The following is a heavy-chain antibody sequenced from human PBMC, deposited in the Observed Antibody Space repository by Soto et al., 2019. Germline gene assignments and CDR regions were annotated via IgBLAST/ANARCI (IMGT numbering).Heavy chain of an antibody. CDR1: GGSISSYY. V-gene: IGHV4-4*07. CDR2: IYTSGST. J-gene: IGHJ4*02. CDR3: AREGALGHSYGYNLDY. D-gene: IGHD5-18*01. Sequence: SETLSLTCTVSGGSISSYYWSWIRQPAGKGLEWIGRIYTSGSTNYNPSLKSRVTMSVDTSKNQFSLKLSSVTAADTAVYYCAREGALGHSYGYNLDYWGQGTLVTVSS.